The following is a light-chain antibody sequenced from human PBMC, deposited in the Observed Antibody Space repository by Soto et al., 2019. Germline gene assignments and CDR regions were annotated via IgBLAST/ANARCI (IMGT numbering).Light chain of an antibody. V-gene: IGKV1-17*01. Sequence: DVQVTQSPSSLSASVGDRVTITCRTSQVISNYFGWYQQKPGKAPKRLIYAASTLQSGVPSRFSGSGSGTEFTLTINSLQPEDFATYYGLQHDSYPRTFGQGTKVEIK. CDR3: LQHDSYPRT. CDR2: AAS. CDR1: QVISNY. J-gene: IGKJ1*01.